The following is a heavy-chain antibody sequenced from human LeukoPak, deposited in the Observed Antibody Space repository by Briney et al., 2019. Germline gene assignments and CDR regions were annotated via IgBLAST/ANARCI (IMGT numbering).Heavy chain of an antibody. CDR3: VYCSSTSCGLY. V-gene: IGHV3-21*01. CDR2: ISGSGAYI. CDR1: GFTFSSYA. D-gene: IGHD2-2*01. J-gene: IGHJ4*02. Sequence: PGGSLRLSCAASGFTFSSYAMSWVRQAPGKGLEWVSSISGSGAYIYYADSVKGRFTISRDNAKNSLYLQMNSLRAEDTAVYYCVYCSSTSCGLYWGQGTLVTVSS.